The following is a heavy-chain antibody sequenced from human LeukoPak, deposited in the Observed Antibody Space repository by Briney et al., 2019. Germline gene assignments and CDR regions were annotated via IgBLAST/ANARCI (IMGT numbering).Heavy chain of an antibody. J-gene: IGHJ6*02. CDR3: AREGTHIVVVPAAIPPVSDYYYGMDV. Sequence: ASVKVSCKASGGTFSSYAISWVRQAPGQGLEWMGGIIPIFGTANYAQKFQGRVTITADESTSTAYMELSSLRSEDTAVYYCAREGTHIVVVPAAIPPVSDYYYGMDVWGQETTVTVSS. D-gene: IGHD2-2*01. V-gene: IGHV1-69*13. CDR1: GGTFSSYA. CDR2: IIPIFGTA.